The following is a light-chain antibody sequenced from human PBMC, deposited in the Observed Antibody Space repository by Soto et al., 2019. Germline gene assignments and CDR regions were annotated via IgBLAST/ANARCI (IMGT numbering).Light chain of an antibody. V-gene: IGKV1-39*01. CDR2: AAS. Sequence: DIQMTQSPSSLSASVGDRVTITCRASQPISNYLNWYQQKPGKAPKLLIYAASSLQSGVPSRLSGSGSGTDFTLAISSLQPEDFATYYCQQSYSTPWTFGQGTKVDNK. J-gene: IGKJ1*01. CDR1: QPISNY. CDR3: QQSYSTPWT.